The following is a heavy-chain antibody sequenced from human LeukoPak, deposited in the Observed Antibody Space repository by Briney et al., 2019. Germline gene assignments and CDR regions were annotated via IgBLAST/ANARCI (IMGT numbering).Heavy chain of an antibody. Sequence: SETLSLTCTVSGGSITEYFWSWIRQSPGKGRECIGYIYYDGSTNYNPSLTSRVTISIDTSKTQFSLKLSSVTAADTAVYYCATSRSSSRRRVYFDYWGQGAQVTVSS. V-gene: IGHV4-59*01. J-gene: IGHJ4*02. CDR1: GGSITEYF. CDR2: IYYDGST. CDR3: ATSRSSSRRRVYFDY. D-gene: IGHD6-13*01.